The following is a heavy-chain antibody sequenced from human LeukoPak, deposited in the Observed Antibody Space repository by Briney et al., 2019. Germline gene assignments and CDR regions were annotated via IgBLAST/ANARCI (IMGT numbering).Heavy chain of an antibody. CDR3: AKYGSMSEHWFDP. D-gene: IGHD3-10*01. J-gene: IGHJ5*02. CDR2: IYYSGST. V-gene: IGHV4-59*08. CDR1: GGSIRSYF. Sequence: SETLSLTCTVSGGSIRSYFWNWIRQPPGKGLEWIGYIYYSGSTNYNPSLKSRVTMSLDTSKNQFSLKLGSVTAADTAVYYCAKYGSMSEHWFDPWGQGTLVTVSS.